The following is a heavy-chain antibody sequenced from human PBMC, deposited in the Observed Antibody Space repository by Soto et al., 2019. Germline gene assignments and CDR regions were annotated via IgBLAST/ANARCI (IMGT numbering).Heavy chain of an antibody. CDR3: ARDRGVIAAAGQRRNYNWFDP. D-gene: IGHD6-13*01. CDR1: GYTFTSYA. CDR2: INAGNGNT. J-gene: IGHJ5*02. Sequence: ASVKVSCKASGYTFTSYAMHWLRQAPGQRLEWMGWINAGNGNTKYSQKFQGRVTITRDTSASTAYMELSSLRSEDTAVYYCARDRGVIAAAGQRRNYNWFDPWGQGTLLTVSS. V-gene: IGHV1-3*01.